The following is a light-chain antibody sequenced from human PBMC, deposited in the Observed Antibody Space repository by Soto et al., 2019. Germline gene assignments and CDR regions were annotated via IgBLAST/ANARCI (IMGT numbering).Light chain of an antibody. CDR3: QSYDSSLSGWV. CDR1: SSNIGAGYD. V-gene: IGLV1-40*01. CDR2: GNS. J-gene: IGLJ3*02. Sequence: QSVLTQPPSVSGAPGQRVTISCTGSSSNIGAGYDVHWYQKLPGTAPKLLIYGNSNRPSGVPDRFSGSKSGTSDSLAITGLQAEDEADYYCQSYDSSLSGWVFGGGTQLTVL.